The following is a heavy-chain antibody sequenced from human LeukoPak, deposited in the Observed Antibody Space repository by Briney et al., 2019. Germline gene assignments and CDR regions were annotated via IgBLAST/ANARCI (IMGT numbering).Heavy chain of an antibody. V-gene: IGHV1-18*01. CDR3: ARDPPFLYCSSTSCLNSKFDY. Sequence: ASVKVYCKASGYTFTSYGISWVRQAPGQGLEWMGWISAYNGNTNYAQKLLGRVTMTTDTSTSTAYMELRSLRSDDTAVYYCARDPPFLYCSSTSCLNSKFDYWGQGTLVTVSS. CDR1: GYTFTSYG. D-gene: IGHD2-2*01. J-gene: IGHJ4*02. CDR2: ISAYNGNT.